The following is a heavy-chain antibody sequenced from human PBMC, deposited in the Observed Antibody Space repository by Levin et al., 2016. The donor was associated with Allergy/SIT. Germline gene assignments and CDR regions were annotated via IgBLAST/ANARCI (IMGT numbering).Heavy chain of an antibody. Sequence: GESLKISCAASGFTFSSYGMHWVRQAPGKGLEWVAVIWYDGSNKYYADSVKGRFTISRDNSKNTLYLQMNSLRAEDTAVYYCARQYGDPLDYYYYMDVWGKGTTVTVSS. CDR2: IWYDGSNK. CDR1: GFTFSSYG. J-gene: IGHJ6*03. V-gene: IGHV3-33*01. CDR3: ARQYGDPLDYYYYMDV. D-gene: IGHD4-17*01.